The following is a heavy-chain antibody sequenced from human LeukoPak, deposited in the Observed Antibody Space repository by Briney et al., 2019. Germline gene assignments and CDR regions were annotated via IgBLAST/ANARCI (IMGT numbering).Heavy chain of an antibody. Sequence: SQTLSLTCTVSGGSISSGDYYWSWIRQPPGKGLEWIGYIYYSGSAYYNPSLKSRVTISVDTSKYQFSLKLSSVTAADTAVYYCARDRYSSSWYHDYWGQGTLVTVSS. CDR2: IYYSGSA. CDR1: GGSISSGDYY. V-gene: IGHV4-30-4*01. J-gene: IGHJ4*02. D-gene: IGHD6-13*01. CDR3: ARDRYSSSWYHDY.